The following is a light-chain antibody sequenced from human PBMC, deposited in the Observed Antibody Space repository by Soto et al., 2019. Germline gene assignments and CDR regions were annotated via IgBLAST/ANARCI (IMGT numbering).Light chain of an antibody. Sequence: EIVITQSPATLSVSPGERSTLSFISSQSVSSNLAWYQQKPGQAPRLLIYGASTRATGIPARFSGSGSGTEFTLTISSLQSEDFAVYYCQQYNNWPPIPFGQGTRLKIK. CDR3: QQYNNWPPIP. CDR1: QSVSSN. CDR2: GAS. J-gene: IGKJ5*01. V-gene: IGKV3-15*01.